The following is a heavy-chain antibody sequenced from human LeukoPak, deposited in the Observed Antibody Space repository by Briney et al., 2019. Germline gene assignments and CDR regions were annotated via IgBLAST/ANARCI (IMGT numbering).Heavy chain of an antibody. J-gene: IGHJ2*01. CDR3: ARGRRYCSSTSCFYWYFDL. Sequence: SETLSLTCTVSGGSISSSSYYWGWIRQPPGKGLEWTWSIYYSGRTYYNASLKSRLTISVDTSKNQFSLKPSSVTAADTAMYYCARGRRYCSSTSCFYWYFDLWGRGTLVTVSS. D-gene: IGHD2-2*01. CDR1: GGSISSSSYY. V-gene: IGHV4-39*07. CDR2: IYYSGRT.